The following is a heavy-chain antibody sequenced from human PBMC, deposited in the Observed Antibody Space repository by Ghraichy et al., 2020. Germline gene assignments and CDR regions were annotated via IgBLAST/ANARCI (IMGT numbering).Heavy chain of an antibody. CDR3: ARVDSGSYYDLFDY. D-gene: IGHD1-26*01. J-gene: IGHJ4*02. CDR1: GYTFTGYY. Sequence: ASVKVSCKASGYTFTGYYMHWVRQAPGQGLEWMGWINPNSGGTNYAQKFQGRVTMTRDTSISTAYMELSRLRSDDTAVYYCARVDSGSYYDLFDYWGQGTLVTVSS. V-gene: IGHV1-2*02. CDR2: INPNSGGT.